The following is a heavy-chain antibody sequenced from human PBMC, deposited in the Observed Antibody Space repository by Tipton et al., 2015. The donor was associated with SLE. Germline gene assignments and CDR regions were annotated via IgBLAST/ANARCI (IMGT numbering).Heavy chain of an antibody. D-gene: IGHD5-12*01. Sequence: SLRLSCAASGFTFSSYDMHWVRQAPGKGLEWVAVISYDGSNKHYADSVKGRFTISRDNSKNTLYLQMNSLRAEDTAVYYCARVRGYAGYFDYWGQGTLVTVSS. J-gene: IGHJ4*02. V-gene: IGHV3-30*03. CDR3: ARVRGYAGYFDY. CDR1: GFTFSSYD. CDR2: ISYDGSNK.